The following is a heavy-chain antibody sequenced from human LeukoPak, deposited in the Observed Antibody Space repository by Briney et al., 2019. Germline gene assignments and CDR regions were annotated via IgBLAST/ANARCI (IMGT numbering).Heavy chain of an antibody. CDR3: AKDHDYSGSYLDY. V-gene: IGHV3-30*02. J-gene: IGHJ4*02. CDR2: IRYDGSHK. CDR1: GFTFNNYG. D-gene: IGHD1-26*01. Sequence: PGGSLRLSCAASGFTFNNYGVHWVRQAPDKGLEWVAFIRYDGSHKFYADSVKGRFTISRDNSKNTLYLQMNSLRAEDTAIYYCAKDHDYSGSYLDYWGQGTLVTVSS.